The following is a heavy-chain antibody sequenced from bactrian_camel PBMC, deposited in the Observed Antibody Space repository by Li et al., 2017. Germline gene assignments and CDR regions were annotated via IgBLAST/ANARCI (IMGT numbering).Heavy chain of an antibody. CDR2: SALGDAT. J-gene: IGHJ4*01. CDR1: GFTFSNYA. CDR3: ARMIYGPTWSATAD. D-gene: IGHD8*01. V-gene: IGHV3S31*01. Sequence: LVESGGGLVQPGGSLRLSCAASGFTFSNYAMNWVRQAPGKGLEWVSTSALGDATYYADSVKGRFTISRDNAKNTLFLQMNRLKTEDTGMYYCARMIYGPTWSATADRGQGTQVTVS.